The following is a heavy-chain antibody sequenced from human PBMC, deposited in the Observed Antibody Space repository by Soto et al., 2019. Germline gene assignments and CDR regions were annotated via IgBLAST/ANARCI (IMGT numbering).Heavy chain of an antibody. CDR2: ISYSENT. CDR1: GDTICSDVYH. J-gene: IGHJ3*02. CDR3: GRASPRALYAFEI. Sequence: TLCLTCNVSGDTICSDVYHWIWVRQIPGQGLEWIGHISYSENTYFSPSLRSRLTISIDTSKNQFSLKLSSVTAADTALYYWGRASPRALYAFEIWGQGTMVTDSS. V-gene: IGHV4-31*03.